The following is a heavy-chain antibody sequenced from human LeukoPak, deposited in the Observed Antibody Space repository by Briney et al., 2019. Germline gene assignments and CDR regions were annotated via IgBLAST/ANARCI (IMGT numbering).Heavy chain of an antibody. V-gene: IGHV5-51*01. CDR2: IYPGDSDT. CDR1: GYSFTSYW. D-gene: IGHD1-26*01. J-gene: IGHJ4*02. Sequence: GESLKISCKGSGYSFTSYWIGWVRQMPGKGLEWMGIIYPGDSDTRYSPSFQGQVTISADKSISTAYLQWSSLKASDTAMYYCARHHLGKWELHPFDYWSQGTLVTVSS. CDR3: ARHHLGKWELHPFDY.